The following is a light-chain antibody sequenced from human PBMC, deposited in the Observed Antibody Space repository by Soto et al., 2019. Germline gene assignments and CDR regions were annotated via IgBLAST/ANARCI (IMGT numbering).Light chain of an antibody. CDR3: MRGTHGPWT. CDR1: QSLVYSDGNTY. J-gene: IGKJ1*01. Sequence: DVVMTQSPLSLPVTLGQPASISCRSSQSLVYSDGNTYLNWFQQRPGQSPRRLIYNVSNRDSGGPDRFSGSGSGTDSTLKISRVEAEDVGVYYGMRGTHGPWTFGQGTKVEIK. V-gene: IGKV2-30*01. CDR2: NVS.